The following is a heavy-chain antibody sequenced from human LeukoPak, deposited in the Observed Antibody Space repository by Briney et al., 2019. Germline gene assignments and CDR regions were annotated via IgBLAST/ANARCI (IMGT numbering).Heavy chain of an antibody. D-gene: IGHD1-20*01. J-gene: IGHJ4*02. CDR1: GYTFTSYY. V-gene: IGHV1-46*01. CDR2: INPSGGAT. CDR3: ARGITGTNCDY. Sequence: ASVKVSCKASGYTFTSYYVHWVRQAPGQGLEWMGIINPSGGATTYAQKFQGRVTMTRDTSTTTVDMELSSLSSEDTAVYYCARGITGTNCDYWGQGTLVTVSS.